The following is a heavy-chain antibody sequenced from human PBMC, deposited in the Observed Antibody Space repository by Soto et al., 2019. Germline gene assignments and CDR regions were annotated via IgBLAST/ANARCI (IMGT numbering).Heavy chain of an antibody. CDR1: GSSISRSSYS. CDR3: ARQTTYYTDV. Sequence: SGTLSLTGPVSGSSISRSSYSGCWILHPPGKGLEWIGSIYYSGSTYYNPSLKSRVSISVDTSKNQVSLKLSSVTAADTDVLFFARQTTYYTDVSCKGATLTLS. D-gene: IGHD1-1*01. V-gene: IGHV4-39*01. CDR2: IYYSGST. J-gene: IGHJ6*03.